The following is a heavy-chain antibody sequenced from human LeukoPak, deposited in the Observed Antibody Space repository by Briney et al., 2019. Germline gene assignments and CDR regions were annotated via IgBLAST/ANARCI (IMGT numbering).Heavy chain of an antibody. CDR2: INPTGGGT. Sequence: ASVKVSCKASGYTFTSYYIHWVRQAPGQGLDWMGIINPTGGGTNYAQQFQGRVTMTMDTATSTVYMELSSLRAEDTAIYYCARDLGWAEYWGQGTLVTVSS. CDR3: ARDLGWAEY. J-gene: IGHJ4*02. CDR1: GYTFTSYY. V-gene: IGHV1-46*01. D-gene: IGHD6-19*01.